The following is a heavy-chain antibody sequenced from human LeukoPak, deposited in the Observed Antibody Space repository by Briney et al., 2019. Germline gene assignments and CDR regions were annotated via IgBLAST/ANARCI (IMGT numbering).Heavy chain of an antibody. CDR1: GFTFSSYA. CDR3: ARDRPYYYGSAARVWFDP. J-gene: IGHJ5*02. CDR2: ISGSGGST. Sequence: GGSLRLSCAASGFTFSSYAMSWVRQAPGKGLEWVSAISGSGGSTYYADSVKGRFTISRDNSKNTLYLQMNSLRAEDTAVYYCARDRPYYYGSAARVWFDPWGQGTLVTVSS. D-gene: IGHD3-10*01. V-gene: IGHV3-23*01.